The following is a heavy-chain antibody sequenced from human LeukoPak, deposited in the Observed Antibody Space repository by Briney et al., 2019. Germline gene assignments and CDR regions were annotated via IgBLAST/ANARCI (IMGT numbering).Heavy chain of an antibody. CDR2: IYTSGST. CDR1: GGSISTYY. CDR3: ARDKEKAVAGTVY. J-gene: IGHJ4*02. Sequence: SETLSLTCTLSGGSISTYYWSWIRQPAGKGLEWIGRIYTSGSTNYNPSLKSRVTMSVDTSKNQFSLKLSSVTAADTAVYYCARDKEKAVAGTVYWGQGTLVTVSS. V-gene: IGHV4-4*07. D-gene: IGHD6-19*01.